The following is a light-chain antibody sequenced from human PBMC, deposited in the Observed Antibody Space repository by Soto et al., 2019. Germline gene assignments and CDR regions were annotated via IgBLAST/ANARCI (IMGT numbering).Light chain of an antibody. V-gene: IGLV2-14*01. CDR3: SSYTSSSTLVV. J-gene: IGLJ2*01. CDR1: SSDVGGYNY. CDR2: EVS. Sequence: QSALTQPASVSGSPGQSITISCTGTSSDVGGYNYVSWYQQHPGKAPKLIIYEVSNRPSGVSNRFSGSKSGNTASLTISGLQAEDESDYYCSSYTSSSTLVVFGGGTK.